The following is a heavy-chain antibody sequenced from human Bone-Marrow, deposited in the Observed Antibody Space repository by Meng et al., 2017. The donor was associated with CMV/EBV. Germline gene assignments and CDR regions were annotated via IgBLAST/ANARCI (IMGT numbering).Heavy chain of an antibody. Sequence: SETLSLTCTVSGGSISSSDYYWGWVRQPPGKGLEWIATIYYRGATQHHPSLKSRGTISIDRSKNQFSLKLTSVTAADTAIYFCARDAGYSGGYPGDYWGQGTRVTGSS. D-gene: IGHD1-26*01. CDR3: ARDAGYSGGYPGDY. V-gene: IGHV4-39*07. CDR2: IYYRGAT. CDR1: GGSISSSDYY. J-gene: IGHJ4*02.